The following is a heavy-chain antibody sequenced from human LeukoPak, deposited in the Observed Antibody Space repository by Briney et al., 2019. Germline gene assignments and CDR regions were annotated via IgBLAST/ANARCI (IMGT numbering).Heavy chain of an antibody. Sequence: GASVKASCKASGGTFSSYAISWVRQAPGQGLEWMGRIIPILGIANYAQKFQGRVTITADKSTSTAYMELSSLRSEDTAVYYCARKGALAYLIDYWGQGTLVTVSS. CDR2: IIPILGIA. CDR3: ARKGALAYLIDY. V-gene: IGHV1-69*04. CDR1: GGTFSSYA. J-gene: IGHJ4*02. D-gene: IGHD1-26*01.